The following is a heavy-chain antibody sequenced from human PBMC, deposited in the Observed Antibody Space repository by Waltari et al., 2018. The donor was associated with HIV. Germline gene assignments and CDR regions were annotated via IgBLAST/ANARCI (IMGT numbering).Heavy chain of an antibody. CDR2: MNPNSGAT. V-gene: IGHV1-8*01. D-gene: IGHD3-16*01. CDR3: ARAAVSRFDS. J-gene: IGHJ4*02. CDR1: GYPFTSYD. Sequence: QVLLEQSGAEVGRPGASVKVSCVTSGYPFTSYDINWVRQTAGQGLEWMGWMNPNSGATGYAQTFQGRVIMTRNTSMTTAYMELSSLTSDDTAVYYCARAAVSRFDSWGQGTLVTVSS.